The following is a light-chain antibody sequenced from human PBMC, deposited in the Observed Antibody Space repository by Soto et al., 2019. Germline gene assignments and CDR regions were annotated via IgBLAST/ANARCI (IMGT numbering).Light chain of an antibody. CDR3: FSYAGSSTVV. V-gene: IGLV2-23*01. Sequence: QSALTQPASVSGSPGQSITISCTGTSSDVGSYNLVSWYQQHPGKAPKLMIDEGSKRPSGVSNRFSGSKSGNTASLTISGLQAEDEADYYCFSYAGSSTVVFGGGTKVTVL. CDR2: EGS. CDR1: SSDVGSYNL. J-gene: IGLJ2*01.